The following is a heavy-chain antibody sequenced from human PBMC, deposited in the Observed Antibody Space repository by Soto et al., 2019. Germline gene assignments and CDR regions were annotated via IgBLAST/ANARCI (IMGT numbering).Heavy chain of an antibody. CDR3: ATKSYYDFWSGYYYYGMDV. CDR2: INPSGGST. V-gene: IGHV1-46*01. CDR1: GYTFTSYY. Sequence: GASVKVSCKASGYTFTSYYMHWVRQAPGQGLEWMGIINPSGGSTSYAQKFQGRVTMTRDTSTSTVYMGLSSLRSEDTAVYYCATKSYYDFWSGYYYYGMDVWGQGTTVTVSS. D-gene: IGHD3-3*01. J-gene: IGHJ6*02.